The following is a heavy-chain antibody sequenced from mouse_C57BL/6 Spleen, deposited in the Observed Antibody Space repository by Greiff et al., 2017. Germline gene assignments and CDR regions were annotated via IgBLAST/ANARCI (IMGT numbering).Heavy chain of an antibody. CDR2: INYDGSST. J-gene: IGHJ1*03. Sequence: EVQLVESEGGLVQPGSSMKLSCTASGFTFSDYYMAWVRQVPEKGLEWVANINYDGSSTYYLDSLKSRFITSRDNAKNILYLQMSSLKSEDTATYYCARGEGSSHWYFDVWGTGTTVTVSS. CDR3: ARGEGSSHWYFDV. V-gene: IGHV5-16*01. D-gene: IGHD1-1*01. CDR1: GFTFSDYY.